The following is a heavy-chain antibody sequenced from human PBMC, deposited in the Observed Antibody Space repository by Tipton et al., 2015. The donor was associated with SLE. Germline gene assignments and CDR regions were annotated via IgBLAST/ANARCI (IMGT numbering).Heavy chain of an antibody. D-gene: IGHD3-16*01. CDR3: ASLPGGNSLGEYGVDV. CDR2: INTGNADT. V-gene: IGHV1-3*04. J-gene: IGHJ6*02. Sequence: QLVQSGAEVKKPGASVKLSCEASGYTFTDHGLHWVRQAPGQRPEWMGWINTGNADTRYSQKFQGRVTIIGDTSASTVYMELSSLASEDTAVYYCASLPGGNSLGEYGVDVWGQGTTVTVSS. CDR1: GYTFTDHG.